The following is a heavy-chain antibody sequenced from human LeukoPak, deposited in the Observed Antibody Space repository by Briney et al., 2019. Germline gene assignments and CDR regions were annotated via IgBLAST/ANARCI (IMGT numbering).Heavy chain of an antibody. CDR2: ISSSSYI. V-gene: IGHV3-21*01. J-gene: IGHJ6*01. D-gene: IGHD3-10*01. Sequence: GGSLRLSCAASGFTFSSYSMNWVRQAPGKGLEWVSSISSSSYIYYADSVKGRFTISRDNAKNSLYLQMNSLRAEDTAVYYCARDSTRVVRGGRGMDVWGKRTPVTVSS. CDR3: ARDSTRVVRGGRGMDV. CDR1: GFTFSSYS.